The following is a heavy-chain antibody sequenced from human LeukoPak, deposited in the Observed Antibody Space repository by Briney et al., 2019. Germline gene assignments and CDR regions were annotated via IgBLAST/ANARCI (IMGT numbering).Heavy chain of an antibody. CDR1: GFTFRTYA. Sequence: GGSLRLSCAASGFTFRTYALNWVRQAPGKGLEWVSSISSSSNYIYYADSVKGRFTISRDNAKNSLYLQMNSLTAEDTAVYYCARVPGDCWGQGTLVTVSS. J-gene: IGHJ4*02. CDR3: ARVPGDC. D-gene: IGHD1-14*01. V-gene: IGHV3-21*01. CDR2: ISSSSNYI.